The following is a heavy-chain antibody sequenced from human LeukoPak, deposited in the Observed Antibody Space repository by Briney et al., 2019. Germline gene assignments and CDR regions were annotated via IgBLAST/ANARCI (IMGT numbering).Heavy chain of an antibody. CDR1: GHTFTSYD. CDR3: ARARRIVVVPAASRDNYYYYMDV. D-gene: IGHD2-2*01. Sequence: ASVKVSCKASGHTFTSYDINWVRQATGQGLEWMGWVNPNSGNTGYAQKFQGRVTITRNTSISTAYMELSSLRSEDTAVYYCARARRIVVVPAASRDNYYYYMDVWGKGTTVTVSS. CDR2: VNPNSGNT. J-gene: IGHJ6*03. V-gene: IGHV1-8*03.